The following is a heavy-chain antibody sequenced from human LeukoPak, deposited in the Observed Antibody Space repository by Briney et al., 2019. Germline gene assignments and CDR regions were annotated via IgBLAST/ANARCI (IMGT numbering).Heavy chain of an antibody. CDR2: TWYDGSNK. J-gene: IGHJ4*02. Sequence: GGSLRLSCAASGFRFNNYGIHWVRQAPGKGLEWVAVTWYDGSNKYYADSVRNRFTVSRDNSKNTVYLQMNSLRVEDTAVYYCVKDEVYLDSGGYPTPDTTLDYWGQGTLVTVSS. CDR1: GFRFNNYG. D-gene: IGHD3-22*01. V-gene: IGHV3-33*06. CDR3: VKDEVYLDSGGYPTPDTTLDY.